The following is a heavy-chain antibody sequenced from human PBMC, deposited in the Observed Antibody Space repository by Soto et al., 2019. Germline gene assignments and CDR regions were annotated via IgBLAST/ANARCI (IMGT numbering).Heavy chain of an antibody. CDR2: INTGTGNT. J-gene: IGHJ4*02. V-gene: IGHV1-3*04. CDR3: ARVAH. Sequence: ASVKVSFKASGYTFTSQTVYWVRQAPGQSLEWMGWINTGTGNTRYSQQFQGRVTITRDMSARTAYMELSNLRFEDTAVYYCARVAHWGQGTLVTVSS. CDR1: GYTFTSQT.